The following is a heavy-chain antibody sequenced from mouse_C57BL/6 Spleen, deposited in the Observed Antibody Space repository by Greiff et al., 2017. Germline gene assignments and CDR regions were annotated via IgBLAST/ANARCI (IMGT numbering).Heavy chain of an antibody. V-gene: IGHV5-15*04. Sequence: DVQLVESGGGLVQPGGSLKLSCAASGFTFSDYGMAWVRQAPRKGPEWVAFISNLAYSIYYADTVTGRFTISRENAKNTLYLERSSLRSEDTAMYYCARRGKEWYCDVWGTGTTVTVSS. CDR2: ISNLAYSI. CDR1: GFTFSDYG. CDR3: ARRGKEWYCDV. J-gene: IGHJ1*03.